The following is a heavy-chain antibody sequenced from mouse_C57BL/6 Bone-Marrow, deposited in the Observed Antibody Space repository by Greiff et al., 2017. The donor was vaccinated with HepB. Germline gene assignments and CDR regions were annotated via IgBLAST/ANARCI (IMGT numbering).Heavy chain of an antibody. CDR1: GYAFSSYW. J-gene: IGHJ1*03. Sequence: VQRVESGAELVKPGASVKISCKASGYAFSSYWMNWVKQRPGKGLEWIGQIYPGDGDTNYNGKFKGKATLTADKSSSTAYMQLSSLTSEDSAVYFCAREVLLYWYFDVWGTGTTVTVSS. V-gene: IGHV1-80*01. D-gene: IGHD2-14*01. CDR3: AREVLLYWYFDV. CDR2: IYPGDGDT.